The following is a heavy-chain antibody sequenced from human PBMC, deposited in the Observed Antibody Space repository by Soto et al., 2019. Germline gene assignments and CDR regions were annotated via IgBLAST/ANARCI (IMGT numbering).Heavy chain of an antibody. Sequence: GQLVASGGDFVQPGESLRLSCVASQFPFDVYSMHWVRQAPGKGLEWVSYIRHTTSATFYADAVKGRFTISRDNRKNSLFLQMNSLRDDDTGVYFCARDRGSSGMFELDVWGPGTLVTVSS. CDR2: IRHTTSAT. V-gene: IGHV3-48*02. J-gene: IGHJ3*01. CDR3: ARDRGSSGMFELDV. CDR1: QFPFDVYS. D-gene: IGHD6-19*01.